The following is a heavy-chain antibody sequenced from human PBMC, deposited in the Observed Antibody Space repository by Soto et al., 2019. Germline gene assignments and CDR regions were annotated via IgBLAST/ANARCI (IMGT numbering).Heavy chain of an antibody. J-gene: IGHJ6*02. CDR1: GGTFSSYA. D-gene: IGHD3-3*01. CDR2: IIPIFGTA. CDR3: AREVKLITIFGVVTPDYYYYGMDV. V-gene: IGHV1-69*13. Sequence: SVKVSCKASGGTFSSYAISWVRQAPGQGLEWMGGIIPIFGTANYAQKFQGRVTITADESMSTAYMELSSLRSEDTAVYYCAREVKLITIFGVVTPDYYYYGMDVWGQGTTVTVS.